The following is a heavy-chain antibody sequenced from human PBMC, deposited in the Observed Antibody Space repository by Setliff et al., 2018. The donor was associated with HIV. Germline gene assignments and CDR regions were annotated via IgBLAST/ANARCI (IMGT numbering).Heavy chain of an antibody. CDR3: ARDAPCNTEAAPDY. J-gene: IGHJ4*02. Sequence: ASVKVSCKASGYTFTSYGISWVRQAPGQGLEWMGWIGVYNGNTDYAQKVQGRVTMTTDTSTTTAYMGLRSLRSDDTAVYYCARDAPCNTEAAPDYWGQGTLVTVS. CDR1: GYTFTSYG. CDR2: IGVYNGNT. D-gene: IGHD6-6*01. V-gene: IGHV1-18*01.